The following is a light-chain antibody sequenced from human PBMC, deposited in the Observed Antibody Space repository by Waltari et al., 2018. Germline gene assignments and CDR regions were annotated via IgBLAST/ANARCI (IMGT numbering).Light chain of an antibody. CDR2: DVS. V-gene: IGLV2-11*01. CDR1: NRDIGAFNY. Sequence: QSALTQPRSVSGSPGQSINISCTGTNRDIGAFNYVSWYQHHPGKAPKLIIYDVSTRPSGVPDRFSGSKSGNTASLTISGLQAEDEATYCCSSYTGSYSFGIFGGGTEMTVL. J-gene: IGLJ2*01. CDR3: SSYTGSYSFGI.